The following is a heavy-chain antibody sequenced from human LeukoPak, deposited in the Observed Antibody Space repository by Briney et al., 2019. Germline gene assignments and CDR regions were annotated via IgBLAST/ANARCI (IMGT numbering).Heavy chain of an antibody. CDR3: ARGSRYAATPLGTDY. D-gene: IGHD2-15*01. Sequence: GGSLRLSCAASGFTVSSNYMSWVRQAPGKGLEWVSVIYSGGSTYYAGSVKGRFTISRDNSKNTLYLQMNSLRAEDTAVYYCARGSRYAATPLGTDYWGQGTLVTVSS. J-gene: IGHJ4*02. CDR2: IYSGGST. V-gene: IGHV3-53*01. CDR1: GFTVSSNY.